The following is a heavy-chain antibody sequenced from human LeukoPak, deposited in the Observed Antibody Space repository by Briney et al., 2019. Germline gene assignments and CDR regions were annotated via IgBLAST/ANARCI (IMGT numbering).Heavy chain of an antibody. CDR2: INPNSGGT. Sequence: ALVKVSCKASGYTFTGYYMHWVRQAPGQGLEWMGWINPNSGGTNYAQKFQGRVTMTRDTSISTAYMELSRLRSDDTAVYYCARSDQPYCSGGSCYLLDYWGQGTLVTVSS. CDR1: GYTFTGYY. CDR3: ARSDQPYCSGGSCYLLDY. V-gene: IGHV1-2*02. D-gene: IGHD2-15*01. J-gene: IGHJ4*02.